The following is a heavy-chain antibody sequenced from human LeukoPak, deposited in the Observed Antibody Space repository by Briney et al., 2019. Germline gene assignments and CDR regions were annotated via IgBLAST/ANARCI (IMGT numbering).Heavy chain of an antibody. D-gene: IGHD1-26*01. CDR1: GFTFNSYA. CDR2: ISGSGGST. V-gene: IGHV3-23*01. Sequence: PGGSLRLSCAASGFTFNSYAMSWVRQAPGKGLEWVSAISGSGGSTYYADSVKGRFTISRDNSKNTLYLQRNSLRAEDTAVYYCAKDWGSIVGATSPFDYWGQGTLVTVSS. J-gene: IGHJ4*02. CDR3: AKDWGSIVGATSPFDY.